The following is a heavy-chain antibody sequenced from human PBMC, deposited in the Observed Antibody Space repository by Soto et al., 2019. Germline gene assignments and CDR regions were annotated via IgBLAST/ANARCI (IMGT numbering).Heavy chain of an antibody. CDR1: GGACSISV. V-gene: IGHV1-69*12. J-gene: IGHJ4*02. CDR3: ASISRGSWSGFNAY. CDR2: IIPISGSP. Sequence: QVQLVQFGAEVKKLGSSVKVSCKTSGGACSISVITWVRQAPGQGLEWMGGIIPISGSPNYAQEFQGRVTITADESTCTAYMELSSLKSEDTAVYYCASISRGSWSGFNAYWGQGTLVTVSS. D-gene: IGHD3-3*01.